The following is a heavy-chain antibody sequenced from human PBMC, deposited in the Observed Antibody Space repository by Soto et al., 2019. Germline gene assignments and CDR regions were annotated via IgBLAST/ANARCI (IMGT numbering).Heavy chain of an antibody. J-gene: IGHJ4*02. CDR1: GYTFTSYG. CDR3: AKDPNSSWNYLFDY. CDR2: ISAYNGNT. V-gene: IGHV1-18*01. Sequence: GASVKVSCKASGYTFTSYGISWVRQAPGQGLEWMGWISAYNGNTNYAQKLQGRVTMTTDTSTSTAYMELRSLRSDDTAVYYCAKDPNSSWNYLFDYWGQGTLVTVSS. D-gene: IGHD1-7*01.